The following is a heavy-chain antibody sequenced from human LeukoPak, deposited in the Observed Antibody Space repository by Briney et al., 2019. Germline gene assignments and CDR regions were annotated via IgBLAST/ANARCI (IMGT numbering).Heavy chain of an antibody. CDR3: ARGEDGDYYFQH. J-gene: IGHJ1*01. D-gene: IGHD4-17*01. V-gene: IGHV4-34*01. CDR2: INHSGSS. CDR1: GGSFSGYY. Sequence: SETLSLTCAVYGGSFSGYYWSWIREPPGKGLEWIGEINHSGSSNYNPSLKSRVTISVDTSKNQFSLKLSSVTAADTAVYYCARGEDGDYYFQHWGQGTLVTVSS.